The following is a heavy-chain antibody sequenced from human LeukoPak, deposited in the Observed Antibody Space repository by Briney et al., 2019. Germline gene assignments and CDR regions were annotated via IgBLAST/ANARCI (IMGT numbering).Heavy chain of an antibody. CDR3: ARVLRQPRITIGDYYYYMDV. D-gene: IGHD3-10*01. Sequence: ASVKVSCKASGYTFTSYGISWVRQAPGQGLEWMGGIIPIFGTANYAQKFQGRVTITADKSTSTAYMELSSLRSEDTAVYYCARVLRQPRITIGDYYYYMDVWGKGTPVTVSS. CDR1: GYTFTSYG. V-gene: IGHV1-69*06. CDR2: IIPIFGTA. J-gene: IGHJ6*03.